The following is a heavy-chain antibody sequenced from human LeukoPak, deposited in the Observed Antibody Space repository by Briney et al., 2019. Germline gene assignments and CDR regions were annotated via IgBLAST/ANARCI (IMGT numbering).Heavy chain of an antibody. D-gene: IGHD5-24*01. J-gene: IGHJ4*02. V-gene: IGHV4-38-2*02. CDR2: IYHSGST. CDR1: GYSISSGYY. Sequence: SETLSLTWTVSGYSISSGYYWGWIRQPPGKGLEWIGSIYHSGSTYYNPSLKSRVTISVDTSKNQFSLKLSSVTAADTAVYYCVRAVGDGYNYAGYWGQGTLVTVSS. CDR3: VRAVGDGYNYAGY.